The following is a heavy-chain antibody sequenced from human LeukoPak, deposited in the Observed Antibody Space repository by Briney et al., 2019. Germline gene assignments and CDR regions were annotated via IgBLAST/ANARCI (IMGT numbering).Heavy chain of an antibody. CDR2: INSDGSST. J-gene: IGHJ4*02. V-gene: IGHV3-74*01. Sequence: PGGSLRLSCAASGFTFSSYWMHWVRQAPGKGLVWVSRINSDGSSTSYADSVKGRFTISRDNAKNTLYLQMNSLRAEDTAVYYCANTVVRGVIITPYYFDYWGQGTLVTVSS. CDR3: ANTVVRGVIITPYYFDY. CDR1: GFTFSSYW. D-gene: IGHD3-10*01.